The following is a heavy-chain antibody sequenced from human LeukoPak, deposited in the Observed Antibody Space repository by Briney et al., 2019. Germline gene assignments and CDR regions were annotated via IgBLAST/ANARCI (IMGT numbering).Heavy chain of an antibody. D-gene: IGHD6-6*01. CDR1: GFTFSSFA. CDR2: ISGSGSST. Sequence: GGSLRLSCTASGFTFSSFAMTWVRQAPGKGPEWVSVISGSGSSTYYADSVKGRFSISRDNSKNTVYLQVNSLRVEDTAIYYCAKVIGARPFDPWGQGTLVTVSS. J-gene: IGHJ5*02. CDR3: AKVIGARPFDP. V-gene: IGHV3-23*01.